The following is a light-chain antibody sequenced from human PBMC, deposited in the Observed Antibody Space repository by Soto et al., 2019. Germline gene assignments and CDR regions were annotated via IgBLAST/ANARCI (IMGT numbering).Light chain of an antibody. Sequence: EIVLTHSPGTLSLSPGERATLSCRASQSVSSSYLAWYQQKPGLAPRPLIYDASSRATGIPDRFSGSGSGTEFTLTISSLQSEDFAVYYCQQYNNWPPITFGQGTRLEIK. CDR1: QSVSSSY. V-gene: IGKV3D-20*01. J-gene: IGKJ5*01. CDR2: DAS. CDR3: QQYNNWPPIT.